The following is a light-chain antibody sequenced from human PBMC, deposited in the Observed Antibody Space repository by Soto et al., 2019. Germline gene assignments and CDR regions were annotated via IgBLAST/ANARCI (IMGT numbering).Light chain of an antibody. CDR1: SSDVGGYNY. CDR3: CSYAGSHTFV. V-gene: IGLV2-11*01. CDR2: DVS. Sequence: QSALTQPRSVSGSPGQSVTISCTGTSSDVGGYNYVSWYQQHPGKAPQLMIYDVSKRPSGVPDRFSGSKSGNTASLTISGLQAEDEADYYCCSYAGSHTFVFGTGTKLTVL. J-gene: IGLJ1*01.